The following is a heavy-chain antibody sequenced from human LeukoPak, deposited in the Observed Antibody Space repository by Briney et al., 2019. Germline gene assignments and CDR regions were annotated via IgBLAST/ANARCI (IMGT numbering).Heavy chain of an antibody. J-gene: IGHJ4*02. Sequence: GGTLSLSCAASGFTFSSYGMSWVRQAPGKGLEWVSAISGSGGSTYYADSVKGRFTISRDNAKNSLYLQMNSLRAEDTAVYYCAREEIGYSSPYWGQGTLVTVSS. D-gene: IGHD6-13*01. CDR2: ISGSGGST. CDR1: GFTFSSYG. CDR3: AREEIGYSSPY. V-gene: IGHV3-23*01.